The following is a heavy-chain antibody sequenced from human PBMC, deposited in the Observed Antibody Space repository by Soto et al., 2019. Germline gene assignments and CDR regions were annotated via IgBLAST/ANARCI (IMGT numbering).Heavy chain of an antibody. D-gene: IGHD3-10*01. V-gene: IGHV4-30-2*01. Sequence: SETLSLTCAVSGGSISSGGYSWSWIRQPPGKGLEWIGYIYHSGSTYYNPSLKSRVTISVDRSKNQFSLKLSSVTAADTAVYYCARGRYGYYYYGMDVWGQGTTVTVSS. J-gene: IGHJ6*02. CDR1: GGSISSGGYS. CDR3: ARGRYGYYYYGMDV. CDR2: IYHSGST.